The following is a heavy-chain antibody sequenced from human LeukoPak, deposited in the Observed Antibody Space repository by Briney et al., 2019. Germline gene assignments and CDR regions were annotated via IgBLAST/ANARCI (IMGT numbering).Heavy chain of an antibody. V-gene: IGHV3-74*01. J-gene: IGHJ4*02. D-gene: IGHD2-8*01. CDR1: GFTFSSYW. CDR2: INSDGSST. Sequence: GSLRLSCAASGFTFSSYWMHWVRQAPGKGLVWVSRINSDGSSTSYADSVKGRFTISRDNAKNTLYLQMNSLRAEDTAVYYCARGVAGYCTNGVCYPLDYWGQGTLVIVSS. CDR3: ARGVAGYCTNGVCYPLDY.